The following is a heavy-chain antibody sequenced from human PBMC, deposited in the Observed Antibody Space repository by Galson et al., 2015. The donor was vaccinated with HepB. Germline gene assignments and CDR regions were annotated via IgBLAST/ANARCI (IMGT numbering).Heavy chain of an antibody. CDR3: ASGGGSYSLSY. V-gene: IGHV3-74*01. CDR1: GLTFSSYW. J-gene: IGHJ4*02. D-gene: IGHD1-26*01. Sequence: LRLSCAASGLTFSSYWMHWVRQAPGKGLVWVSRIVSDGSSATYADSVQGRFTISRDNTRNTVYLQMNSLRADDTAVYYCASGGGSYSLSYWGQGTLVTVSS. CDR2: IVSDGSSA.